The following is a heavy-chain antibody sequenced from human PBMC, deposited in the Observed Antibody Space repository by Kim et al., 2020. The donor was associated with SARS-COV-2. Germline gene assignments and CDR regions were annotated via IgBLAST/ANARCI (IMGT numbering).Heavy chain of an antibody. J-gene: IGHJ4*02. V-gene: IGHV3-23*01. CDR3: ANSWDYSGYDYGY. D-gene: IGHD5-12*01. Sequence: YADSVKGRFTISRDNSKNTLYLQMNSLRAEDTAVYYCANSWDYSGYDYGYWGQGTLVTVSS.